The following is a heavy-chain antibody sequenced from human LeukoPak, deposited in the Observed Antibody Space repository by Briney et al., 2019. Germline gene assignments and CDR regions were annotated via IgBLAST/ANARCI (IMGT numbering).Heavy chain of an antibody. CDR2: INSDGSST. J-gene: IGHJ3*02. D-gene: IGHD5-24*01. V-gene: IGHV3-74*01. CDR3: ARERRRDGYTGAFDI. Sequence: GGSLRLSCAASGFTFSSYWMHWVRQAPGKGLVWVSRINSDGSSTSYADSVKGRFTISRDNAKNTLYLQMNSLRAEDTAVYYCARERRRDGYTGAFDIWGQGTMVAVSS. CDR1: GFTFSSYW.